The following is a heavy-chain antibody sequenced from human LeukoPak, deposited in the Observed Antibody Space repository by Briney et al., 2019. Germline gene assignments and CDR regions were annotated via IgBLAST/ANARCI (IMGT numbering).Heavy chain of an antibody. CDR3: ARGRYGLLSGYDY. V-gene: IGHV1-2*02. CDR1: GYTFTGYY. Sequence: ASVKVSFKASGYTFTGYYMHWVRQAPGQGLEWMGWINPNSGDTNYAQKFQGRVTMTRDTSISTAYMELSRLTSDDTAVYYCARGRYGLLSGYDYWGQGAMVTVSS. CDR2: INPNSGDT. D-gene: IGHD3-22*01. J-gene: IGHJ4*02.